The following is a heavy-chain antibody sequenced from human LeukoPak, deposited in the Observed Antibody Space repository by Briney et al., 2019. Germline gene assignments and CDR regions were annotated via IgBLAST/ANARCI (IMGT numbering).Heavy chain of an antibody. V-gene: IGHV3-21*01. CDR2: IDSSSYNT. CDR3: ARDLAYYYDSSYD. J-gene: IGHJ4*02. D-gene: IGHD3-22*01. Sequence: GGSLRLSCAASGFTFSSYGMSWVRQAPGKGLEWVSSIDSSSYNTNYADSVKGRFTISRDNGQNSLFLQMNSLRAEDTAVYFCARDLAYYYDSSYDWGQGTLVTVSS. CDR1: GFTFSSYG.